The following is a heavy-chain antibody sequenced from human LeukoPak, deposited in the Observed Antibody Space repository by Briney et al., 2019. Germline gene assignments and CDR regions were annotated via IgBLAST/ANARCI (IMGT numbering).Heavy chain of an antibody. Sequence: GASVKVSCKASGYTFTGYYMHWVRQARGQGLEWMGWINPNSGGTNYAQKFQGRVTMTRDTSISTAYMELSRLRSDDTAVYYCARDRVLWFGEFDFDYWGQGTLVTVSS. D-gene: IGHD3-10*01. CDR2: INPNSGGT. CDR3: ARDRVLWFGEFDFDY. CDR1: GYTFTGYY. V-gene: IGHV1-2*02. J-gene: IGHJ4*02.